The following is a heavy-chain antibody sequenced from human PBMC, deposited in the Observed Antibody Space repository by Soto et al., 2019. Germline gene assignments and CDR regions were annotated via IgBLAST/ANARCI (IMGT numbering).Heavy chain of an antibody. Sequence: GGSLRLSCVASGFTFTTSGMHWVRQAPGKGLEWVAVISYDGSNKYYADSVKGRFTISRDNSKNTLYLQMNSLRAEDTAVYYCAKTFYDDFWRAIGMDVWGQGTTVTVSS. CDR1: GFTFTTSG. CDR3: AKTFYDDFWRAIGMDV. V-gene: IGHV3-30*18. CDR2: ISYDGSNK. D-gene: IGHD3-3*01. J-gene: IGHJ6*02.